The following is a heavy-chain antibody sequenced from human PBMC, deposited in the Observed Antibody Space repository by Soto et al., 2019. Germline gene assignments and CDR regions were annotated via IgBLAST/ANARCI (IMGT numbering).Heavy chain of an antibody. CDR3: ARGIWGGNELYFDY. J-gene: IGHJ4*01. CDR2: ISAYNGNT. CDR1: GYTFTSHG. D-gene: IGHD2-15*01. V-gene: IGHV1-18*01. Sequence: ASVKVSCKASGYTFTSHGISWVRQAPGQGIEWMGWISAYNGNTNYARKLQGRVTMTTDTSTSTAYMELRSLRSDDTAVFYCARGIWGGNELYFDYWGHGTLVPVSS.